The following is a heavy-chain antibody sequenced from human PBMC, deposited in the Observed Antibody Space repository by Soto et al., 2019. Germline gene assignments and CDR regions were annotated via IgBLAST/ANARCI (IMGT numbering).Heavy chain of an antibody. V-gene: IGHV3-23*01. CDR1: GFTFSSYA. D-gene: IGHD4-4*01. CDR2: ISGSGGST. CDR3: AKGQTNYVATWFDP. Sequence: GGSLRLSCAASGFTFSSYAMSWVRQAPGKGLEWVSAISGSGGSTYYADSVKGRFTISRDNSKNTLYLQMNSLRAEDTAAYYCAKGQTNYVATWFDPWGQGTLVTVSS. J-gene: IGHJ5*02.